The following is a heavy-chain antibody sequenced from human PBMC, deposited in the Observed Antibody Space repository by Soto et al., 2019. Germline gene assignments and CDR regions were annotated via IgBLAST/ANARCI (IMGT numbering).Heavy chain of an antibody. D-gene: IGHD4-17*01. CDR2: IYHSGST. CDR1: GGSISSVGYS. Sequence: QLQLQESGSGLVKPSQTLSLTCAVSGGSISSVGYSWNWIRQPPGKGLEWIGYIYHSGSTFYSPSLKRRVTISVDWSKNQFFRKLSSVTAADTAVYYCAGDERDDYALRYWGQGALVTVSS. CDR3: AGDERDDYALRY. V-gene: IGHV4-30-2*01. J-gene: IGHJ4*02.